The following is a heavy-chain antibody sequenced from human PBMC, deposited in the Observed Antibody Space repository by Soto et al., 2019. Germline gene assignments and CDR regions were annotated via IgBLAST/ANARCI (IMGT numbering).Heavy chain of an antibody. Sequence: SETLSLTCTVSGGSVNSDNYYWSWIRQPPGKGLEWIGYIYHTGRTNYNPSLESRITISLDTPKNQFSLTLSSVTAADTALFYCAREFSNTPEAFDSSGHGALVTVAS. J-gene: IGHJ4*01. CDR1: GGSVNSDNYY. V-gene: IGHV4-61*01. CDR2: IYHTGRT. CDR3: AREFSNTPEAFDS. D-gene: IGHD3-3*02.